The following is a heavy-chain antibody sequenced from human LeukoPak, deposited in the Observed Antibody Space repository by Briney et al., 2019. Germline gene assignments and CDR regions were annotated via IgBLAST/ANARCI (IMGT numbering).Heavy chain of an antibody. V-gene: IGHV1-69*05. D-gene: IGHD3-9*01. CDR1: GGTFSSYA. CDR2: IIPIFGTA. CDR3: ARDDFDWLLGSGAFDI. J-gene: IGHJ3*02. Sequence: SVKVSCKASGGTFSSYAISWMRQAPGQGLEWMGRIIPIFGTANYAQKFQGRVTITTDESTSTAYMELSSLRSEDTAVYYCARDDFDWLLGSGAFDIWGQGTMVTVSS.